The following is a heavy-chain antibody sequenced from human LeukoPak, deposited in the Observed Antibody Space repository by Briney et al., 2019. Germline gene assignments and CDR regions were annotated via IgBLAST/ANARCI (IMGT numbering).Heavy chain of an antibody. D-gene: IGHD6-13*01. V-gene: IGHV1-8*01. Sequence: ASVKVSCKASGYTFTSYDISWVRQATGQGLEWMGWMNPNSGNTGYAQKFQSRVTMTSNTSISTAYMELISLLSDDTTAYYCSRNRYSSSGYDDYWGQGNLVTVSS. J-gene: IGHJ4*02. CDR1: GYTFTSYD. CDR3: SRNRYSSSGYDDY. CDR2: MNPNSGNT.